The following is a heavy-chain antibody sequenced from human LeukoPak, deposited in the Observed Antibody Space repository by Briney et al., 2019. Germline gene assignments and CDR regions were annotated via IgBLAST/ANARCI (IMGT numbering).Heavy chain of an antibody. D-gene: IGHD1-26*01. J-gene: IGHJ6*02. Sequence: NPSQTLSLTCTVSGGSISSGGYYWNWIRRPPGKGLEWIGYIYYNGNTNYSPSLKSRVTMSVDTSKNLFSLKVSSVTAADTAVYYCARGRSNYYGMDVWGQGTTVTVSS. CDR2: IYYNGNT. V-gene: IGHV4-61*08. CDR1: GGSISSGGYY. CDR3: ARGRSNYYGMDV.